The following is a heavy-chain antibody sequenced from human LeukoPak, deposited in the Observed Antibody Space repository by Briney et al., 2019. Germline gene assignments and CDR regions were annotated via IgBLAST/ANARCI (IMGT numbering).Heavy chain of an antibody. D-gene: IGHD5-24*01. CDR3: ALRDAYNYYYFYGWDV. J-gene: IGHJ6*02. V-gene: IGHV5-10-1*01. Sequence: GESLKISCKSSGYIFTNYWISWVRQMPGKGLEWMGRIDPSDSYTNYSPSFQGHVTISADNSISTAYLQWSSLQASDTAIYYCALRDAYNYYYFYGWDVWGQGTTVIVSS. CDR1: GYIFTNYW. CDR2: IDPSDSYT.